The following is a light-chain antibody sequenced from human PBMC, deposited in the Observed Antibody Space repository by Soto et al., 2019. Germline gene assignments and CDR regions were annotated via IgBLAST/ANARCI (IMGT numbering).Light chain of an antibody. CDR2: GVS. CDR3: GSLTTTRIWV. J-gene: IGLJ3*02. V-gene: IGLV2-14*01. Sequence: QSALTQPPSASGSPGQSVTISCTGTSSDVGGYNYVSWYQQHPGKAPKLMIYGVSNRPSGVSNRFSGSKSGNTASLTISGLQVDDEADYFCGSLTTTRIWVFGGGTKLTVL. CDR1: SSDVGGYNY.